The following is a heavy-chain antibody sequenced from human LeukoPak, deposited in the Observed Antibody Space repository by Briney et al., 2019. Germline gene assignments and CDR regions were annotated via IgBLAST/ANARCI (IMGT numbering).Heavy chain of an antibody. CDR2: ISSDGNTI. CDR1: GFTFSSYE. Sequence: AGGSLRLSCAASGFTFSSYEMNWVRQAPGKGLEWISYISSDGNTIYYADSVKGRFTISRDNAKNSLYLQMNSLRAEDTAVYYCTRAKPPYCRGGSCRTPGAFDIWGQGTMVTVSS. D-gene: IGHD2-15*01. V-gene: IGHV3-48*03. CDR3: TRAKPPYCRGGSCRTPGAFDI. J-gene: IGHJ3*02.